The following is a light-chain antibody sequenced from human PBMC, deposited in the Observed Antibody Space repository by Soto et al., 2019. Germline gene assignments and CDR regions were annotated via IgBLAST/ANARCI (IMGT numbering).Light chain of an antibody. Sequence: QSALTQPRSVSGSPGQSVTISCTGTNSDVGGYNSVSWYQQHPGKAPKLIIYDVSKRPSGVPDRFSGSKSGNTASLTISGLQAEDEADYYCCSYAGTYSFVFGTGTKVTVL. CDR3: CSYAGTYSFV. CDR2: DVS. V-gene: IGLV2-11*01. CDR1: NSDVGGYNS. J-gene: IGLJ1*01.